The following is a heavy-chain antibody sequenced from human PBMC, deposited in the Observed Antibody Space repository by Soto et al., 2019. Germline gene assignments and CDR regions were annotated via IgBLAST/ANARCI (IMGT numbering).Heavy chain of an antibody. CDR2: IYYCGST. D-gene: IGHD2-15*01. CDR3: SRVRYDGYSPFHS. J-gene: IGHJ4*02. Sequence: SDTLSLTCADSGYSINSHTHYWGWIRQPPGKGLEWIGSIYYCGSTYYHPSLKSRVTISLDTSNNQFSLDLSSVTAADTAIYYCSRVRYDGYSPFHSWGQGTLVTLS. CDR1: GYSINSHTHY. V-gene: IGHV4-39*01.